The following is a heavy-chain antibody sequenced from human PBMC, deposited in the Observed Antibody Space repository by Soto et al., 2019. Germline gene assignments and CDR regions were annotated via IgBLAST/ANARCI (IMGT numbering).Heavy chain of an antibody. CDR1: GYTFSSFG. CDR3: ARLWGYGDYGQMGY. CDR2: ISTYNGNT. J-gene: IGHJ4*02. V-gene: IGHV1-18*01. Sequence: QVQLVQSGAEVKKPGASVKVSCKASGYTFSSFGISWVRQAPGQGLEWMGWISTYNGNTNYAQKLHGRVTMTTDTSTSSAYVELRSLRSDDTGVYYCARLWGYGDYGQMGYWGQGTQVTVSS. D-gene: IGHD4-17*01.